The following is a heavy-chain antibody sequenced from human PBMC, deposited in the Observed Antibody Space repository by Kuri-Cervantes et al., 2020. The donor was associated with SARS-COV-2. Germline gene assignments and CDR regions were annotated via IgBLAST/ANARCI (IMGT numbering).Heavy chain of an antibody. V-gene: IGHV3-20*04. CDR2: INWNGGST. CDR1: GFTFSSYA. D-gene: IGHD3-22*01. CDR3: TKHPQRYSGHYSDWFDP. J-gene: IGHJ5*02. Sequence: GESLKISCAASGFTFSSYAMSWVRQAPGKGLEWVSGINWNGGSTGYADSVKGRFTISRDNAKTSLYLQMDSLSPEDTAFYYCTKHPQRYSGHYSDWFDPWGHGTLVTVSS.